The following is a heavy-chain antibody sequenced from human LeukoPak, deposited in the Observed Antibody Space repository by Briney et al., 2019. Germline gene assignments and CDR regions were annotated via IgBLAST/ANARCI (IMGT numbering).Heavy chain of an antibody. J-gene: IGHJ6*02. V-gene: IGHV3-30-3*01. CDR3: ARVERWLQRAYYYGMDV. Sequence: GRSLRLSCAASGLTFSSYAMQWVRQAPGKGLEWVAVISYDGSNKYYADSVKGRFTISRDNSKNTLYLQMNSLRAEDTAVYYCARVERWLQRAYYYGMDVWGQGTTVTVSS. D-gene: IGHD5-24*01. CDR1: GLTFSSYA. CDR2: ISYDGSNK.